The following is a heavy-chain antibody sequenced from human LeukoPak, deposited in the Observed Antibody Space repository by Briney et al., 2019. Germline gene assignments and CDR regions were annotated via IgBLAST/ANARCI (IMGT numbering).Heavy chain of an antibody. Sequence: GGSLRLSCAASGFTFSSYGMHWVRQAPGKGLERVAVISYDGSNKYYADSVEGRFTISRDNSKNTLYLQMNSLRAEDTAVYYCAKVPDGDYGVDYWGQGTLVTVSS. CDR2: ISYDGSNK. CDR1: GFTFSSYG. D-gene: IGHD4-17*01. J-gene: IGHJ4*02. V-gene: IGHV3-30*18. CDR3: AKVPDGDYGVDY.